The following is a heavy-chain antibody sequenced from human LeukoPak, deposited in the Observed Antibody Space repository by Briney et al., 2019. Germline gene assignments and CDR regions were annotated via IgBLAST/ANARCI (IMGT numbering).Heavy chain of an antibody. CDR2: IYDSGST. V-gene: IGHV4-59*01. Sequence: SETLSLTCTVSGGSISSYYWSWIRQPPGQGLEWIGYIYDSGSTNYNPSLKSRVTISVDTSKNQFSLKLSSVTAADTAVYYCARGSYCSGGSCSHFDYWGQGTLVTVSS. CDR1: GGSISSYY. D-gene: IGHD2-15*01. J-gene: IGHJ4*02. CDR3: ARGSYCSGGSCSHFDY.